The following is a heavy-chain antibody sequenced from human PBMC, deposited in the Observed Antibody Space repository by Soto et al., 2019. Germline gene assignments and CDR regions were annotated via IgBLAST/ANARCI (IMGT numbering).Heavy chain of an antibody. V-gene: IGHV1-8*01. CDR2: MNPNSGNT. CDR3: ARVGGPITMVRGVIIKGYYFDY. J-gene: IGHJ4*02. D-gene: IGHD3-10*01. Sequence: QVQLVQSGAEVKKPGASVKVSCKASGYTFTSYDINWVRQATGQGLEWMGWMNPNSGNTGYAQKFQGRVTMTRNTSISTAYMELSSLRSEDTAVYYCARVGGPITMVRGVIIKGYYFDYRGQGTLVTVSS. CDR1: GYTFTSYD.